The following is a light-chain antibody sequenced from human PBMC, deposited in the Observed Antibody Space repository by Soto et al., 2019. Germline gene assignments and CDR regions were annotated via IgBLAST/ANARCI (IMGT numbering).Light chain of an antibody. CDR2: GAS. Sequence: EIVLTQSPGTLSVSPGERATLSCRASQSISSRYLVWYQHQPGQAPRLLIYGASNRATGIADRFSGSGSGKDFTLIISRLEPEDFAVYYCQQYCSSPWTFGQGTKVEIK. CDR1: QSISSRY. CDR3: QQYCSSPWT. V-gene: IGKV3-20*01. J-gene: IGKJ1*01.